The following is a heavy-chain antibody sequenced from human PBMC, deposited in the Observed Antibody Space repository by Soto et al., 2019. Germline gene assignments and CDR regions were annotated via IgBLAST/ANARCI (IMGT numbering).Heavy chain of an antibody. J-gene: IGHJ4*02. V-gene: IGHV3-33*01. D-gene: IGHD3-16*01. CDR1: GFTFSSYG. CDR2: IWFDGSNK. CDR3: ARDGGGPNDY. Sequence: QVQLVESGGGVVQPGRSLRLSCAASGFTFSSYGMNWVRQGPGKGLEWVAVIWFDGSNKYYADSVKGRFTISRDNSNNTLYLQMNILRADDTAVYFCARDGGGPNDYWGQGTLVTVS.